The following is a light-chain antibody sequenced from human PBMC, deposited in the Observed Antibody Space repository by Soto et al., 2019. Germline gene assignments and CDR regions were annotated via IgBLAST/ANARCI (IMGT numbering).Light chain of an antibody. V-gene: IGKV3-11*01. Sequence: EIVLTQSPATLSLSPGERATLSCRASQSVSSYLGWYQQKPGQAPRLLIYDASNRATGIPARFSGSGSGTDFPLTISSLEPEDFAVYYCQQRSNWPPLTFGGGTKLEIK. CDR1: QSVSSY. J-gene: IGKJ4*01. CDR2: DAS. CDR3: QQRSNWPPLT.